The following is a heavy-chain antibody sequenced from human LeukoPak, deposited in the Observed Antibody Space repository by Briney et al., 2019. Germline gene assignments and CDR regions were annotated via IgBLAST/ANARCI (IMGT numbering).Heavy chain of an antibody. CDR3: ARDFCSSTSCYMKEYFQH. CDR1: GFTFSSYS. CDR2: ISSSSSYI. V-gene: IGHV3-21*01. J-gene: IGHJ1*01. D-gene: IGHD2-2*02. Sequence: GGSVRLSCAASGFTFSSYSMNCVRQAPGRGLEWVSSISSSSSYIYYADSGKGRFTISRDNDKNSLYLQMNSLRAEDTAVYYCARDFCSSTSCYMKEYFQHWGQGTLVTVSS.